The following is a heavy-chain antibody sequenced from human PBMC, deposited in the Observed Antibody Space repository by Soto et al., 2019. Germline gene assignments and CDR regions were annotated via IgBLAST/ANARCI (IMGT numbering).Heavy chain of an antibody. CDR2: INHSGST. D-gene: IGHD5-18*01. Sequence: SETLSLTCAVYGGSFSGYYWSWIRQPPGKGLEWIGEINHSGSTNYNPSLKSRVTISVDTSKNQFSLKLSSVTAADTAVYYCARGRGGGYSYRISFYYGMDVWGKGTTVT. CDR1: GGSFSGYY. CDR3: ARGRGGGYSYRISFYYGMDV. J-gene: IGHJ6*04. V-gene: IGHV4-34*01.